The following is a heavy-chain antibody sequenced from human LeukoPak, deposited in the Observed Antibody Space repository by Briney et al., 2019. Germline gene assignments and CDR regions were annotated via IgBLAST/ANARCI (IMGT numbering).Heavy chain of an antibody. CDR3: ARGRRMGYSYGYWYYFDY. CDR2: ISSSSSTI. D-gene: IGHD5-18*01. V-gene: IGHV3-48*04. CDR1: GFTFSSYS. J-gene: IGHJ4*02. Sequence: GGSLRLSCAASGFTFSSYSMNWVRQAPGKGLEWVSYISSSSSTIYYADSVKGRFTISRDNAKNSLYLQMNSLRSEDTAVYYCARGRRMGYSYGYWYYFDYWGQGTLVTVSS.